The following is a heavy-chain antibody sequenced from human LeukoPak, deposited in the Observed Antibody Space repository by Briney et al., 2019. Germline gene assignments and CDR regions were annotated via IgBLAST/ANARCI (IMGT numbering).Heavy chain of an antibody. Sequence: ETLSLTCTVSGGSISSHYWSWFRQPPGKGLEWIGYIYYSGSTNYNPSLKSRVTISVDTSKNQFSLKLSSVTAADTAVYYCARDSYYYYDSSGYYYRGDVFDIWGQGTMVTVSS. CDR3: ARDSYYYYDSSGYYYRGDVFDI. CDR2: IYYSGST. CDR1: GGSISSHY. D-gene: IGHD3-22*01. J-gene: IGHJ3*02. V-gene: IGHV4-59*11.